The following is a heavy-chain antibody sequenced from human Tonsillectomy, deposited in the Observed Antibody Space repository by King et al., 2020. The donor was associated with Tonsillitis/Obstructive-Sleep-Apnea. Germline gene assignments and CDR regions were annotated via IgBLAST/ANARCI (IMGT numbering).Heavy chain of an antibody. Sequence: VQLVESGGGLVQPGGSLKLSCAASGFTFSGSAMHWVRQASGKGLEWVGRIRSKANSYATAYAASVKGRFTISRDDSKNTAYLQMNSLKTEDTAVYYCTRHEVDCSGGSCLFYYXDVXGKGTTVTVSS. CDR1: GFTFSGSA. V-gene: IGHV3-73*01. J-gene: IGHJ6*03. CDR2: IRSKANSYAT. D-gene: IGHD2-15*01. CDR3: TRHEVDCSGGSCLFYYXDV.